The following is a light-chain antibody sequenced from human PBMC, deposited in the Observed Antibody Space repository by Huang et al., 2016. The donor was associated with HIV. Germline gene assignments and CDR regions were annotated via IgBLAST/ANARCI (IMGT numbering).Light chain of an antibody. CDR1: QSLLHANGYNY. V-gene: IGKV2-28*01. J-gene: IGKJ4*01. CDR2: LGS. CDR3: MQSLQGLT. Sequence: DIVMTQSPLSLPVTPGEPASISCRSSQSLLHANGYNYVDWYMQKPGQSPQLLIYLGSTRAPGVPDRFSGSGSGTDFTLKISRVEAEDVGLYYYMQSLQGLTFGGGSKVEIK.